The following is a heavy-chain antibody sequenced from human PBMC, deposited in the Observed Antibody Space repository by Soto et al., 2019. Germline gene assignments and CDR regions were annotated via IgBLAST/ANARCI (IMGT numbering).Heavy chain of an antibody. CDR1: GFTFSTYG. CDR2: IWHYGSNK. D-gene: IGHD1-26*01. V-gene: IGHV3-33*01. Sequence: LRLSCAASGFTFSTYGIDWVRQSPGKGLEGVAVIWHYGSNKYYADSVKGRFTISRDNFKNTLYLQMSSLRAEDTAVYYCARDSLSGSYYLDYWGQGTLVTVSS. CDR3: ARDSLSGSYYLDY. J-gene: IGHJ4*02.